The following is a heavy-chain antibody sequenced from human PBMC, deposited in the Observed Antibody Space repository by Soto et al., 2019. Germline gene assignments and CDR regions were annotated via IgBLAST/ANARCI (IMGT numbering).Heavy chain of an antibody. D-gene: IGHD5-12*01. J-gene: IGHJ4*02. Sequence: QVQLVESGGGVVQPGRSLRLSCAASGFTFSSYGMHWVRQAPGKGLEWVAVISYDGSNKYYADSVKGRFTISRDNSKNTLYLQMNSLRAEDTAVYYCAKDPPYSGYDRDPYYFDYWGQGTLDTVSS. CDR3: AKDPPYSGYDRDPYYFDY. CDR2: ISYDGSNK. CDR1: GFTFSSYG. V-gene: IGHV3-30*18.